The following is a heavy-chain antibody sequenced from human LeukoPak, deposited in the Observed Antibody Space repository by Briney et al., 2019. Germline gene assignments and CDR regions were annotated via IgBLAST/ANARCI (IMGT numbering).Heavy chain of an antibody. CDR3: AKNPANFDWSSDY. V-gene: IGHV3-23*01. CDR1: GFTFSSYA. J-gene: IGHJ4*02. CDR2: ISGSGGST. Sequence: HPGGSLRLSCAASGFTFSSYAMSWVRQAPGKGLEWVSAISGSGGSTYYADSVKGRFTISRDNSKNTLYLQMISLRAEDTAVYYCAKNPANFDWSSDYWGQGTLVTVSS. D-gene: IGHD3-9*01.